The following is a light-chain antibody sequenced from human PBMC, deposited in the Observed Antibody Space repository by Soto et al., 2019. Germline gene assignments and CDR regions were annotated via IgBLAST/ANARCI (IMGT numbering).Light chain of an antibody. Sequence: QSALTQPRSVSGSPGQSVTISCTGTSSDLAGYNYVSWYQQHPGKAPKLMIYDVSKRPSGVPDRFSGSKSGYTASLTISGLQAEDEADYYCCSYAGSYTYVFGTGTKVTVL. CDR2: DVS. V-gene: IGLV2-11*01. CDR1: SSDLAGYNY. CDR3: CSYAGSYTYV. J-gene: IGLJ1*01.